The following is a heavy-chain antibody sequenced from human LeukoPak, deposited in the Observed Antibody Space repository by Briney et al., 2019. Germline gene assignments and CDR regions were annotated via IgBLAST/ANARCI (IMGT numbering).Heavy chain of an antibody. Sequence: PGRSLRLSCAASAFTFDDYAMHWVRQVPGKGLEWVSGISWDSGSIAYADSVKGRFTISRDNAKNSLYLQMSSLRPEDMALYYCAKALSSSYYDSSGSYSAFDIWGQGTMVTVSS. D-gene: IGHD3-22*01. CDR3: AKALSSSYYDSSGSYSAFDI. J-gene: IGHJ3*02. CDR1: AFTFDDYA. V-gene: IGHV3-9*03. CDR2: ISWDSGSI.